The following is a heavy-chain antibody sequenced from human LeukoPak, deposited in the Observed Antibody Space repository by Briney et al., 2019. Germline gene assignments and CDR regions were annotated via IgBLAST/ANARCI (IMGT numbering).Heavy chain of an antibody. CDR1: GFTFDDYG. CDR3: ARDQRSSGWFYFDY. Sequence: GGSLRLSCAASGFTFDDYGMNWVRQAPGRGLEWVSGINWNGGSTGYADSVKGRFTISRDNAKSSLYLQMNSLRAEDTALYYCARDQRSSGWFYFDYWGQRTLVTVSS. CDR2: INWNGGST. V-gene: IGHV3-20*04. J-gene: IGHJ4*02. D-gene: IGHD6-19*01.